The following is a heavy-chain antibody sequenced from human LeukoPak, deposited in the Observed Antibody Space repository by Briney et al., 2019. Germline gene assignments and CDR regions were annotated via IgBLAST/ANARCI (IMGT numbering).Heavy chain of an antibody. CDR1: GDSISSYY. D-gene: IGHD2-15*01. V-gene: IGHV4-59*01. CDR2: ISHSGST. Sequence: PSETLSLTCTVSGDSISSYYWSWIRHPPGKGLEWIGYISHSGSTIYNPYHKSRVTLSLDTSKNQFSLKLNSVTAADTAVYYCARIGLGYCSAGSCPPFDYWGQGTLVTVSS. J-gene: IGHJ4*02. CDR3: ARIGLGYCSAGSCPPFDY.